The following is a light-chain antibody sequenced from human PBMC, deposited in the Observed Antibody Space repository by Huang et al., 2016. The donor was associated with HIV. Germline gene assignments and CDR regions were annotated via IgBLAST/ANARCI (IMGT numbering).Light chain of an antibody. V-gene: IGKV3-11*01. J-gene: IGKJ5*01. CDR1: QRITSY. CDR3: QQRVNSIT. CDR2: DAS. Sequence: EIVLTQSPATLSLSPGERATLSCRASQRITSYLAWYQQKPGQPPRLLIYDASNRATGSPARFSGSGSGTDFTLTISRLEPEDFAVYYCQQRVNSITFGQGTRLEIK.